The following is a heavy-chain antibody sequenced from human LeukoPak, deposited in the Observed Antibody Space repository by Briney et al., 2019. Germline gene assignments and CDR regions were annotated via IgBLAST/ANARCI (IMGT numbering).Heavy chain of an antibody. V-gene: IGHV3-48*02. CDR1: GFTFSSYP. J-gene: IGHJ4*02. D-gene: IGHD4-17*01. Sequence: GGSLRLSCAASGFTFSSYPMDWVRQAPGKGLEWVSYISSSRSTIHYADSVKGRFTISRDNAKNSLFLQMNSLRDEDTAVYYCARRGRYYGDYDYFDYWGPGTLVTVSS. CDR2: ISSSRSTI. CDR3: ARRGRYYGDYDYFDY.